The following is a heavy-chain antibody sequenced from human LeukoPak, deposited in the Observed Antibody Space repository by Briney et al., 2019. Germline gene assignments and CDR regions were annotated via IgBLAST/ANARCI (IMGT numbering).Heavy chain of an antibody. CDR2: IYYSGST. V-gene: IGHV4-59*05. CDR3: ASYVPTYYYGSGTERQFDP. J-gene: IGHJ5*02. Sequence: SETLSLTCTVSGGSISNYHWNWIRQPPGKGLEWIGSIYYSGSTYYNPSLKSRVTISVDTSKNQFSLKLSSVTAADTAVYYCASYVPTYYYGSGTERQFDPWGQGTLVTVSS. D-gene: IGHD3-10*01. CDR1: GGSISNYH.